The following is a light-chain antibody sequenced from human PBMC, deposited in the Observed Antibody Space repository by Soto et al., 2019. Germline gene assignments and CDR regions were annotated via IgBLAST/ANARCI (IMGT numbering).Light chain of an antibody. J-gene: IGLJ1*01. V-gene: IGLV2-14*01. CDR1: SSDIGRYNC. CDR2: DVS. Sequence: QSVLTQPASVSGSPGQSITISCTGTSSDIGRYNCVSWYQQYPGKAPKFMIYDVSNRPSGVSNRFSGSKSGNTASLTISGLPAEDEADYYSSSYISSSTYVFGTGTMVTVL. CDR3: SSYISSSTYV.